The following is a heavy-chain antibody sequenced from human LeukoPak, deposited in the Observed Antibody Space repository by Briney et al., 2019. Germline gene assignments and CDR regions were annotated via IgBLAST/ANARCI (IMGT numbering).Heavy chain of an antibody. J-gene: IGHJ3*01. CDR1: GFTFSNYA. CDR2: ICGRSGTI. Sequence: PGGSLRLSCVGSGFTFSNYAMHWVRQAPGKGLEWVSSICGRSGTIYYRESVKGRFTISRDNAKKSLYLQMNSLRAEDTAVYYCAKEVPRIASRGGTFDVWGQGTLVTVSS. CDR3: AKEVPRIASRGGTFDV. V-gene: IGHV3-21*01. D-gene: IGHD3-10*01.